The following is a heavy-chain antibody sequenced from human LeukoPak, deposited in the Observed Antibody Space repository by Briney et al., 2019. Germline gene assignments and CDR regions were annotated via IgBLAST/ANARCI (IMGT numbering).Heavy chain of an antibody. CDR1: GYTFTSYY. V-gene: IGHV1-46*03. CDR2: INPGGGST. CDR3: ARVTVPRTFDY. D-gene: IGHD4-11*01. Sequence: ASVRVSCKASGYTFTSYYMHWVRQAPGQGLEWMGIINPGGGSTSYAQKFQGRVTMTRDTSTSTVYMELSSLRSEDTAVYYCARVTVPRTFDYWGQGTLVTVSS. J-gene: IGHJ4*02.